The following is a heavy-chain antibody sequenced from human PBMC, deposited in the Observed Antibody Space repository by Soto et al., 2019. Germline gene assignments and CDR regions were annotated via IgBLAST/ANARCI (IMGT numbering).Heavy chain of an antibody. Sequence: PSETLSLTCTVSGASISSSDYYWAWIRQPPGKGLEWLASIYYRGRTYYNPSLKSRVTISADTSKNHFSLELSSVTAADTSLYYCATHEGYSYGAPSEAFDIWGLGTMVTVSS. J-gene: IGHJ3*02. D-gene: IGHD5-18*01. CDR3: ATHEGYSYGAPSEAFDI. CDR2: IYYRGRT. V-gene: IGHV4-39*01. CDR1: GASISSSDYY.